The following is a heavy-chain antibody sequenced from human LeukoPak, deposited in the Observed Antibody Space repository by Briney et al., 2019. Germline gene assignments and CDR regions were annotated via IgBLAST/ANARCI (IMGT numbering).Heavy chain of an antibody. J-gene: IGHJ3*02. CDR2: IYPGDSHT. V-gene: IGHV5-51*01. CDR3: AREGGGRAFDI. Sequence: GESLKISCKGSGYSFASYWIGWVRQMPDKGLEWMGIIYPGDSHTRYSPSFQGQVTISADKSITNAYLQWSSLKASDTAMYYCAREGGGRAFDIWGQGTMVTVSS. CDR1: GYSFASYW. D-gene: IGHD3-16*01.